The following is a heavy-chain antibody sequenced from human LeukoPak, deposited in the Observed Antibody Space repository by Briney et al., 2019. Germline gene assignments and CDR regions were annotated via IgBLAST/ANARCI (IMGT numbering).Heavy chain of an antibody. V-gene: IGHV3-73*01. CDR3: TRHGSYCSGGSCYSSFDY. J-gene: IGHJ4*02. CDR2: IKSKANSYAT. D-gene: IGHD2-15*01. CDR1: GFTFSGSA. Sequence: GGSLRLSCAASGFTFSGSAMHWVRQASGKGLEWVGRIKSKANSYATAYAASVKGRFTISRDDSKNTAYLQMNSLKTEDTAVYYCTRHGSYCSGGSCYSSFDYWGQGTLVTVSS.